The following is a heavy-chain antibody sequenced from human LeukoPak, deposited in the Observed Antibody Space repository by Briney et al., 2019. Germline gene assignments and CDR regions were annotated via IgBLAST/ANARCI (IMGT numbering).Heavy chain of an antibody. J-gene: IGHJ5*02. CDR1: GGSISSGGYS. V-gene: IGHV4-30-4*07. CDR2: IYYSGST. Sequence: PSETLSLTCAVSGGSISSGGYSWSWIRQPPGTGLEWIGYIYYSGSTYYNPSLKSRVTISVDTSKNQFSLKLSSVTAADTAVYYCARWYYDFWSSYNWFDPWGQGTLVTVSS. D-gene: IGHD3-3*01. CDR3: ARWYYDFWSSYNWFDP.